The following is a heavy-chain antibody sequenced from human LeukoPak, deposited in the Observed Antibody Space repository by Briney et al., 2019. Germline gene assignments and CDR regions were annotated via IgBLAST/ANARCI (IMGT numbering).Heavy chain of an antibody. CDR3: ARNTSGFKLGDAFDI. CDR1: GFTFSSYA. J-gene: IGHJ3*02. Sequence: GGSLRLSCAASGFTFSSYAMTWVRQAPGKGLEWISAISGSAYSTSYADSVKGRFTISRDNSKSTLYLQMNSLRAEDTAIYYCARNTSGFKLGDAFDIWGQGTMVTVSS. V-gene: IGHV3-23*01. D-gene: IGHD3-22*01. CDR2: ISGSAYST.